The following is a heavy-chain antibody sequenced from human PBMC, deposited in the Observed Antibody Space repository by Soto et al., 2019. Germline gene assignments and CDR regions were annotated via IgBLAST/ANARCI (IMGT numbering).Heavy chain of an antibody. D-gene: IGHD1-26*01. Sequence: EVQLVESGGGLVKPGGSLRLSCAASGFTFSNAWMNWVRQAPGKALEWVGRIKSKTDGGTTDYAAPVKGRFTISRDDSKNTLYLQMNSLKTEDTAVYYCTTGDYSGSYYGFFRPNAIDYWGQGTLVTVSS. CDR2: IKSKTDGGTT. CDR1: GFTFSNAW. V-gene: IGHV3-15*07. J-gene: IGHJ4*02. CDR3: TTGDYSGSYYGFFRPNAIDY.